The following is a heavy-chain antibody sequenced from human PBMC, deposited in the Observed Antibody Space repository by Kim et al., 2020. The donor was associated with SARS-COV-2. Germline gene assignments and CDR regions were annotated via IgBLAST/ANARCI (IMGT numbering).Heavy chain of an antibody. CDR2: AYYRSKWYI. D-gene: IGHD5-12*01. J-gene: IGHJ5*02. CDR3: ARRTGYDLGPRWFDP. CDR1: GDSVSANNAA. Sequence: SQTLSLTCGISGDSVSANNAAWNWIRQSPSRGLEWLGRAYYRSKWYIDYAVSVKSRITIKPDTSRNQFSLQLTSVTPEDTAVYYCARRTGYDLGPRWFDPWGQGTLVTVSS. V-gene: IGHV6-1*01.